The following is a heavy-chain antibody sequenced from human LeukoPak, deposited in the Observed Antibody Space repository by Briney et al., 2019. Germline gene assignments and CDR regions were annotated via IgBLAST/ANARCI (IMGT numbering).Heavy chain of an antibody. Sequence: ASVKVSCKASGYTFTAYYIHWVRQAPGQGLEWMGWINPNSGGTNYAQKFQGRVTVTRDTSISTTFMELSSLISDDTAVYYCARDHLGSSWFFDYWGQGALVTVSS. J-gene: IGHJ4*02. CDR3: ARDHLGSSWFFDY. D-gene: IGHD6-13*01. CDR1: GYTFTAYY. CDR2: INPNSGGT. V-gene: IGHV1-2*02.